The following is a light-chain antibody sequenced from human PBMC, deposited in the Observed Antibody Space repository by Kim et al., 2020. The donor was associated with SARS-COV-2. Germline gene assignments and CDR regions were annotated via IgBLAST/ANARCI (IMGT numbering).Light chain of an antibody. V-gene: IGKV3-20*01. J-gene: IGKJ1*01. CDR1: QSVGSRY. Sequence: IVLTQSPDTLSLSPGERVTLSCRASQSVGSRYLAWYQQKLGQAPRLLIYGASTRATDIPDRFSGSGSGTDFTLTITRLETEDLAMYYCQQYSSPRWTFGQGTKVDIK. CDR3: QQYSSPRWT. CDR2: GAS.